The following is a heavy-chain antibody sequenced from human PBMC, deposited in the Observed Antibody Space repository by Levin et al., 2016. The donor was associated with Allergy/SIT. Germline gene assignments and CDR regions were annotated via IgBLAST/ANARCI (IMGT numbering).Heavy chain of an antibody. Sequence: GESLKISCAASGFTFSSYGMHWVRQAPGKGLEWVAVISYDGSNKYYADSVKGRFTISRDNSKNTLYLQMNSLRAEDTAVYYCARAGTGRYSTALWAALDIWGQGTMVTVSS. CDR1: GFTFSSYG. CDR2: ISYDGSNK. J-gene: IGHJ3*02. V-gene: IGHV3-30*03. CDR3: ARAGTGRYSTALWAALDI. D-gene: IGHD3-9*01.